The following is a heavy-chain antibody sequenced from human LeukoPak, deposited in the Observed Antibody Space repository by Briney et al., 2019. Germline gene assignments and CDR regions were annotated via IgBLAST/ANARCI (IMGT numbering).Heavy chain of an antibody. Sequence: PGGSLRLSCAASGFTFSSYAMSWVRQAPGKGLEWVSAISGSGGSTYYADSVKGRFTIPRDNSKNTLYLQMNSLRAEDTAVYYCASPYGGNSDYYYYYYGMDVWGQGTTVTVSS. D-gene: IGHD4-23*01. CDR1: GFTFSSYA. CDR3: ASPYGGNSDYYYYYYGMDV. V-gene: IGHV3-23*01. J-gene: IGHJ6*02. CDR2: ISGSGGST.